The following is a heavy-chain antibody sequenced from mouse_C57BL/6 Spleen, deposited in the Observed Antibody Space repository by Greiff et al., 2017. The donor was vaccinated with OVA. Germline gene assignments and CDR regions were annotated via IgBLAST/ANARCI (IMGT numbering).Heavy chain of an antibody. D-gene: IGHD4-1*01. CDR1: GFTFSDYG. V-gene: IGHV5-17*01. CDR2: ISSGSSTI. Sequence: EVMLVESGGGLVKPGGSLKLSCAASGFTFSDYGMHWVRQAPEKGLEWVAYISSGSSTIYYADTVKGRFTISRDNAKNTLFLQMTSLRSEDTAMYYCARGLVDYWGQGTTLIVSS. J-gene: IGHJ2*01. CDR3: ARGLVDY.